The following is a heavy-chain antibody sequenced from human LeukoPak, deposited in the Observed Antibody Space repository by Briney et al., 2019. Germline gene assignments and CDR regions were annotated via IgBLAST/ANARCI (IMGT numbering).Heavy chain of an antibody. CDR1: GGSISSYY. V-gene: IGHV4-4*07. Sequence: PSETLSLTCTVSGGSISSYYWSWTRQPAGKGLEWIGRIYTSGSTNYNPSLKSRVTMSVDTSKNQFSLKLSSVTAADTAVYYCAGQVVRGVHNWFDPWGQGTLVTVSS. D-gene: IGHD3-10*01. CDR3: AGQVVRGVHNWFDP. CDR2: IYTSGST. J-gene: IGHJ5*02.